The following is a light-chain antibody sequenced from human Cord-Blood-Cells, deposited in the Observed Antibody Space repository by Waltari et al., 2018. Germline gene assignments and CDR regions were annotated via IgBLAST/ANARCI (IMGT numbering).Light chain of an antibody. CDR2: GKN. CDR3: NSRDSSGNHYV. Sequence: SSELTQDPAVSLALGQTVRITCQGDSLRRYYASWYQQKPGKAPVLVIYGKNNRPSGIPDRFSGSSSGNTASLTITGAQAEDEADYYCNSRDSSGNHYVFGTGTKVTVL. CDR1: SLRRYY. J-gene: IGLJ1*01. V-gene: IGLV3-19*01.